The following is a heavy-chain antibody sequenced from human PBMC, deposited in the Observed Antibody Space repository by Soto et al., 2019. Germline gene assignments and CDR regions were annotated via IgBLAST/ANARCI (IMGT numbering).Heavy chain of an antibody. Sequence: ASVKVSCKASGFTFSNYGLNWVRQAPGQGLEWMGWAGANNGHTNYAQNLQGRVSMTTDTSTSTAYMELRGLTFDDTAVYYCARDIESVTAKHFFYYYAMDVWGQGTTVTVSS. J-gene: IGHJ6*02. CDR3: ARDIESVTAKHFFYYYAMDV. CDR2: AGANNGHT. CDR1: GFTFSNYG. V-gene: IGHV1-18*01. D-gene: IGHD2-8*01.